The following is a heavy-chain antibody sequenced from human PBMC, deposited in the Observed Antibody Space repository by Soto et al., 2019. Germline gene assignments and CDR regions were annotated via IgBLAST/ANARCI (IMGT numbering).Heavy chain of an antibody. V-gene: IGHV3-33*01. J-gene: IGHJ4*02. CDR3: AGCGTYSSIGGGTDFDC. CDR2: IWFDGNAK. CDR1: GFIFSNYG. Sequence: QVQLVESGGGVVQPGRSLRLSCAASGFIFSNYGMHWVRQAPGKGLEWVAVIWFDGNAKYYADSVRGRFTLSRDNSKNTLYLQMNRLRAEDTAVYYCAGCGTYSSIGGGTDFDCWGQGTLVTVSS. D-gene: IGHD1-26*01.